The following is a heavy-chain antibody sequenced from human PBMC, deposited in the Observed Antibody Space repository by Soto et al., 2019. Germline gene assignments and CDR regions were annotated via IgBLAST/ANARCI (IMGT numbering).Heavy chain of an antibody. CDR2: INHSGST. CDR1: GGSFSGYY. CDR3: ARGVYYDFWSGYYLDY. J-gene: IGHJ4*02. D-gene: IGHD3-3*01. Sequence: PSETLSLTCAVYGGSFSGYYWSWIRQPPGKGLEWIGEINHSGSTNYNPSLKSRVTISVDTSKNQFSLKLSSVTAADTAVYYCARGVYYDFWSGYYLDYWGQGTLVTVSS. V-gene: IGHV4-34*01.